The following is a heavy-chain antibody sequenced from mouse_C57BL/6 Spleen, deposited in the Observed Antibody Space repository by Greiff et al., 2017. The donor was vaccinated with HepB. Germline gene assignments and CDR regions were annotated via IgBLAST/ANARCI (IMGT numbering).Heavy chain of an antibody. CDR3: ARSTTVVATRAKDY. J-gene: IGHJ4*01. Sequence: QVQLQQPGAELVKPGASVTLSCKASGYTFTSYWMQWVKQRPVQGLEWIGAIDPSASYTNYNQKFKGKATLTVDTSSSTAYMELSSLTSEDSAVYYCARSTTVVATRAKDYWGQGPSVTVAS. CDR1: GYTFTSYW. CDR2: IDPSASYT. V-gene: IGHV1-50*01. D-gene: IGHD1-1*01.